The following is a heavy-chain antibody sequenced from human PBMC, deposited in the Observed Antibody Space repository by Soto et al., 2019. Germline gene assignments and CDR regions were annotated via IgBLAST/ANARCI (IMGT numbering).Heavy chain of an antibody. Sequence: SQTLSLTCAISGDSVSGNSAAWNWIRQSPSRGLEWLGRTYYRSKWYNDYAVSVKSRITVTPDTSKNQFSLHLNSVTPEDTAVYYCARGDNLGPKTGYAFDPWGQGIMVT. CDR3: ARGDNLGPKTGYAFDP. J-gene: IGHJ5*02. V-gene: IGHV6-1*01. CDR1: GDSVSGNSAA. CDR2: TYYRSKWYN. D-gene: IGHD5-12*01.